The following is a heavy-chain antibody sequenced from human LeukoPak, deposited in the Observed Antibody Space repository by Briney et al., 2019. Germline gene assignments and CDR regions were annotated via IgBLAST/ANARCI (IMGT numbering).Heavy chain of an antibody. V-gene: IGHV1-69*13. CDR1: GGTFSSYA. Sequence: SVKVSCKASGGTFSSYAISWVRQAPGQGLEWMGVIIPIFGTANYAQKFQGRVTITADESPSTAYMELSSLRSEDTAVYYCARANGVSYGDYNYFDYWGQGTLVTVSS. CDR2: IIPIFGTA. J-gene: IGHJ4*02. CDR3: ARANGVSYGDYNYFDY. D-gene: IGHD4-17*01.